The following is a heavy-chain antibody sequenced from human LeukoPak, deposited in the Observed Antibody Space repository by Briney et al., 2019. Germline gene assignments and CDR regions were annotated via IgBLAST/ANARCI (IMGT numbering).Heavy chain of an antibody. D-gene: IGHD3-16*01. CDR3: ARGVLPGY. J-gene: IGHJ4*02. V-gene: IGHV3-30*03. CDR1: GFTFSSYG. Sequence: GRSLRLSCAASGFTFSSYGMHWVRQAPGKGLEWVAVISYDGSNKYYADSVKGRFTISSDNSKNTLYLQMNSLRAEDTAVYYCARGVLPGYWGQGTLVTVSS. CDR2: ISYDGSNK.